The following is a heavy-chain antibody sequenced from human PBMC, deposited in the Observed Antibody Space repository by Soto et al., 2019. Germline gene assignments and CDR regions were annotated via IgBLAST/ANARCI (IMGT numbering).Heavy chain of an antibody. CDR2: ISAYNGNT. D-gene: IGHD3-10*01. J-gene: IGHJ4*02. CDR1: GYTFTSYG. V-gene: IGHV1-18*01. CDR3: ARDINYYGSGSYPWHRIDY. Sequence: ASVKVSCKASGYTFTSYGISWVRQAPGQGLEWMGWISAYNGNTNYAQKLQGRVTMTTDTSTSTAYMELRSLRSDDTAVYYCARDINYYGSGSYPWHRIDYWGQGTLVTVSS.